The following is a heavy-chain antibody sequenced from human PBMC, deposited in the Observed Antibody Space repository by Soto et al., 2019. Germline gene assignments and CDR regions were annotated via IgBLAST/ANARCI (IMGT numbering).Heavy chain of an antibody. CDR1: GGTFSSYA. CDR3: AGLGGAGDYYYGMDV. Sequence: QVQLVQSGAEVKKPGSSVKVSCKASGGTFSSYAISWVRQAPGQGLEWMGGIIPIFGTANYAQKFQGRVTITADESTSTAYMGLSRLRSEDTAVDCCAGLGGAGDYYYGMDVWGQGTTVTVSS. J-gene: IGHJ6*02. V-gene: IGHV1-69*12. CDR2: IIPIFGTA. D-gene: IGHD3-10*01.